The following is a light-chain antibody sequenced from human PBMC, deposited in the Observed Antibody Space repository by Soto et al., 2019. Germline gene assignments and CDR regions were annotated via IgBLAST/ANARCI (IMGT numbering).Light chain of an antibody. CDR2: KDS. CDR1: ALPKQY. V-gene: IGLV3-25*03. J-gene: IGLJ2*01. Sequence: SYELTQPPSVSVSPGQTARITCSGDALPKQYVYWYQQKPGQAPVLVIYKDSERPSGIPERFSGSSSGTTVTLTISGVQAEDEADYYCQSADSSDTYVIFGGGTKVTVL. CDR3: QSADSSDTYVI.